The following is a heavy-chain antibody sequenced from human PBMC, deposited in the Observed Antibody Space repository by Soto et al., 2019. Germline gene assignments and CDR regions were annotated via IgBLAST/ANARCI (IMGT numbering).Heavy chain of an antibody. CDR3: ARGYYDSNGQSNTFDI. V-gene: IGHV4-59*01. Sequence: QVLLQESGPGLVKPSETLSLTCTVSGASISSSYWSWIRQSPGKGLEWIGYVHYSGSTKYNPSLKGRVTISVDTSKNQFSLKLSSVTAADTAVYYCARGYYDSNGQSNTFDIWGQGTMVTVSS. CDR1: GASISSSY. CDR2: VHYSGST. J-gene: IGHJ3*02. D-gene: IGHD3-22*01.